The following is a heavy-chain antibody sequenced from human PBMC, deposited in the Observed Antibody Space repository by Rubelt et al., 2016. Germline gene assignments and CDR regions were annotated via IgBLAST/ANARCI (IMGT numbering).Heavy chain of an antibody. J-gene: IGHJ2*01. CDR1: SGSFSGFY. CDR2: INHSENT. Sequence: QVHLQQWGAGLLKPSETLSLTCAVYSGSFSGFYWSWIRQPPGKGLEWIGEINHSENTNYNPTLKSLITISVDTAKNQFSLKLNSGTAADTAVYYCARVLGAARPVWYFDLWGRGTLVTVSS. V-gene: IGHV4-34*01. D-gene: IGHD6-6*01. CDR3: ARVLGAARPVWYFDL.